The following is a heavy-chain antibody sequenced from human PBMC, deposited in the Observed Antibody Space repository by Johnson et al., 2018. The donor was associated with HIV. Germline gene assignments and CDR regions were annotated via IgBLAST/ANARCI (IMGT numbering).Heavy chain of an antibody. CDR3: ASGWGIVVSDAFDI. CDR1: GFTFDDYA. CDR2: ISWNSGSI. Sequence: VQLVESGGGLVQPGRSLRLSCAASGFTFDDYAMHWVRQAPGKGLEWVSGISWNSGSIGYADSVKGRFTISRDNAKNSLYLQMNSQRAEDTAVYYCASGWGIVVSDAFDIWGQGTMVTVSS. V-gene: IGHV3-9*01. D-gene: IGHD6-19*01. J-gene: IGHJ3*02.